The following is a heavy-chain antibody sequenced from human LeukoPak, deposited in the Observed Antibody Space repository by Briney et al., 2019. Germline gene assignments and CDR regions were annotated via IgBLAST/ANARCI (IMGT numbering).Heavy chain of an antibody. CDR1: GYTFTSYG. Sequence: ASVKVPCKASGYTFTSYGISWVRQAPGQGLEWMGWISAYNGNTNYAQKLQGRVTMTTDTSTSTAYMELRSLRSDDTAVYYCARVIAAADHYYYYMDVWGKGTTVTVSS. CDR2: ISAYNGNT. D-gene: IGHD6-13*01. CDR3: ARVIAAADHYYYYMDV. V-gene: IGHV1-18*01. J-gene: IGHJ6*03.